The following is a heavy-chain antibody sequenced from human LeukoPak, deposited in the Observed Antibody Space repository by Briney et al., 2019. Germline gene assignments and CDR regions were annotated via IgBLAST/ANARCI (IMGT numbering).Heavy chain of an antibody. J-gene: IGHJ4*02. CDR2: ITSGSSPI. CDR1: GFTFSSYE. D-gene: IGHD4-17*01. V-gene: IGHV3-48*02. Sequence: QPGGSLRLSCAASGFTFSSYEMNWVRQAPGKGLEWVSYITSGSSPIYYADSVKGRFTISRDNAKNSLYLQMNSLRDEDTAVYYCARRAYGDDSFDYWGQGTLVTVSS. CDR3: ARRAYGDDSFDY.